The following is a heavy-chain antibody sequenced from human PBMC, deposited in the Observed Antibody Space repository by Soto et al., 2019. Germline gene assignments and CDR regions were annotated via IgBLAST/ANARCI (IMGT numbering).Heavy chain of an antibody. Sequence: PGGSLRLSCAASGFTFDDYAMHWVRQAPGKGLEWVSGISWNSGSIGYADSVKGRFTISRDNAKNSLYLQMNSLSAEDTALYYCAKDAGNYDFWSGPVDAFEIWGQGTMVTVS. CDR1: GFTFDDYA. CDR3: AKDAGNYDFWSGPVDAFEI. J-gene: IGHJ3*02. CDR2: ISWNSGSI. V-gene: IGHV3-9*01. D-gene: IGHD3-3*01.